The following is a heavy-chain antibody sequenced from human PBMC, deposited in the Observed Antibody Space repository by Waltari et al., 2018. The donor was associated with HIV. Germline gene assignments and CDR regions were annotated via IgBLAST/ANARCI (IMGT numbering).Heavy chain of an antibody. Sequence: QVQLVESGGGVVQPGRSLRLSCAASGFTFSSYAMHWVRQAPGKGLEWVAVISYDGSNKYYADSVKGRFTISRDNSKNTLYLQMNSLRAEDTAVYYCARDEAYSSSFLFDYWGQGTLVTVSS. D-gene: IGHD6-13*01. CDR3: ARDEAYSSSFLFDY. V-gene: IGHV3-30*04. CDR2: ISYDGSNK. J-gene: IGHJ4*02. CDR1: GFTFSSYA.